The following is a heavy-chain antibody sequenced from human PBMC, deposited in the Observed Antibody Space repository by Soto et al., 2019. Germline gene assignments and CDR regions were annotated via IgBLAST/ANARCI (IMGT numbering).Heavy chain of an antibody. J-gene: IGHJ4*02. D-gene: IGHD4-17*01. Sequence: QVQLVESGGGVVQPGTSLRLSCAASGFTFSDYGMHWVRQAPGKGLEWVAVISSDASYINYAGSLRGRFTISRDNSKNTLFPQVSGLRAEDTAVYYCAKMAVYGDKRTFDYWGQGTLVTVSS. CDR1: GFTFSDYG. CDR2: ISSDASYI. V-gene: IGHV3-30*18. CDR3: AKMAVYGDKRTFDY.